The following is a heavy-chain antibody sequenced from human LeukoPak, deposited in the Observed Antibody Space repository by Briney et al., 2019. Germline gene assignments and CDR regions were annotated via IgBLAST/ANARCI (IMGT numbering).Heavy chain of an antibody. J-gene: IGHJ6*03. D-gene: IGHD3-16*01. CDR2: INPSGGST. CDR3: ATGPYVWESWHFNFYYMDV. Sequence: ASVKVSCKASGYTFTSYYMHWVRQAPGQGLEWMGIINPSGGSTSYAQKFQGRVTMTRDTSTSTVYMELSSLRSEDTAIYYCATGPYVWESWHFNFYYMDVWGKGTTVTVSS. V-gene: IGHV1-46*01. CDR1: GYTFTSYY.